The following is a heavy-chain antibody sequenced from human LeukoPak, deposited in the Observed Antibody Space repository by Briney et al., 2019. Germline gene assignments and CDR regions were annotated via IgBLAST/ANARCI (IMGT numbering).Heavy chain of an antibody. CDR1: GFTFSSYA. CDR3: AREVYYYYYLDV. J-gene: IGHJ6*03. V-gene: IGHV3-30-3*01. CDR2: ISYDGSNK. Sequence: PGGSLRLSCAASGFTFSSYAMHWVRQAPGKGLEWVAVISYDGSNKYYADSVKGRFTISRDNSKNTLYLQMNSLRAEDTAVYYCAREVYYYYYLDVWGKGTTVTVSS.